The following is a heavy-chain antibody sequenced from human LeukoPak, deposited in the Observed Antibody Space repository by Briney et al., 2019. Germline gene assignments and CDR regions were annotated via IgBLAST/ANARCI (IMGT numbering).Heavy chain of an antibody. Sequence: SETLSLTCTVSGGSISSYYWSWIRQPPGKGLEWIGYMYYSGSTNYNPSLKSRVTISVDTSKNQFSLKLSSVTAADTAVYHCAKNYDDTSGVMVDDVFDIWGQGTMLTVSS. CDR1: GGSISSYY. J-gene: IGHJ3*02. D-gene: IGHD3-22*01. CDR3: AKNYDDTSGVMVDDVFDI. V-gene: IGHV4-59*01. CDR2: MYYSGST.